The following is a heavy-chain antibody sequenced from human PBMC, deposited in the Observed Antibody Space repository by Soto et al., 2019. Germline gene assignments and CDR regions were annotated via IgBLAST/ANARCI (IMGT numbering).Heavy chain of an antibody. CDR1: GYTFTSYW. CDR2: IDPSDSYT. V-gene: IGHV5-10-1*01. Sequence: PGESLKISCQGSGYTFTSYWITWVRQMPGKGLEWMGRIDPSDSYTHYSPSFQGHVTISVDESISTAYLQWSSLKASDIAMYYCTRHPIAAGIYGLDVWGQGTTVTVSS. CDR3: TRHPIAAGIYGLDV. D-gene: IGHD1-1*01. J-gene: IGHJ6*02.